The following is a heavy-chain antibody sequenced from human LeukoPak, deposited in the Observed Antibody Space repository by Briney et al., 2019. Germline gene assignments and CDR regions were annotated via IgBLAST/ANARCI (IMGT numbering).Heavy chain of an antibody. CDR2: IYYSGSI. J-gene: IGHJ5*02. V-gene: IGHV4-30-4*08. CDR1: GGSISSGDYY. D-gene: IGHD3-10*01. Sequence: SETLSLTCTVSGGSISSGDYYWSWIRQPPGKGLEWIGYIYYSGSIYYNPSLKSRVTISVDTSKNQLSLKLSSVTAADTAVYYCARGVYGSGIDNWFDPWGQGTLVTVSS. CDR3: ARGVYGSGIDNWFDP.